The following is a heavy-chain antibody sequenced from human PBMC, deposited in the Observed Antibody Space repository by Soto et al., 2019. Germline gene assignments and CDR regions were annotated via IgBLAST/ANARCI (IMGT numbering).Heavy chain of an antibody. D-gene: IGHD2-2*01. CDR3: ARDRGPIVVVPAAIGWFDP. CDR1: GFTFSSYG. Sequence: GGSLRLSCAASGFTFSSYGMHWVRQAPGKGLEWVAVIWYDGSNKYYADSVKGRFTISRDNSKNTLYLQMNSLRAEDTAVYYCARDRGPIVVVPAAIGWFDPWGQGTLVTVSS. CDR2: IWYDGSNK. J-gene: IGHJ5*02. V-gene: IGHV3-33*01.